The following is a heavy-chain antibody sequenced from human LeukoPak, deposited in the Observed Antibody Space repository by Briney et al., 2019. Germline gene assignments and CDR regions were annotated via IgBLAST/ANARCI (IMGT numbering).Heavy chain of an antibody. CDR2: INPNSGGT. CDR3: ARQEVSSYYFDY. J-gene: IGHJ4*02. CDR1: GYIFTGYY. V-gene: IGHV1-2*02. Sequence: ASVKVSCKASGYIFTGYYMHWVRQAPGQGLEWMGWINPNSGGTNYAQKFQGRVTMTRDTSISTAYMELSRPKSDDTAVYYCARQEVSSYYFDYWGQGTLVTVSS. D-gene: IGHD6-6*01.